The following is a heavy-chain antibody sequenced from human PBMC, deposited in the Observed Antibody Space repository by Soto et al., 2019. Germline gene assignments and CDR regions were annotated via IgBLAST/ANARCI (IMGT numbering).Heavy chain of an antibody. Sequence: SETLSLTCTVSGGSMTSYYWTWIRQPAGKGLEWIGRVYSSGGTHYNPSLKSRVTISLDTSKNQFSLRLISVTDADTAVYYCAKEYGSTWIDHWGQGTLVTVSS. CDR3: AKEYGSTWIDH. CDR1: GGSMTSYY. D-gene: IGHD6-13*01. J-gene: IGHJ4*02. CDR2: VYSSGGT. V-gene: IGHV4-4*07.